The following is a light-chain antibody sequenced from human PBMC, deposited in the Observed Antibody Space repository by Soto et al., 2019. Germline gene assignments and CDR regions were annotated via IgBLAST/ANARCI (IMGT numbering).Light chain of an antibody. Sequence: QLNQSTTSLSASVGDRVTLTCRASQGIGNYLAWYQQKPGKAPKLLIYAASSLQSGVPLSFSGSGSGTDFTLTISSLQPEDFAPYYCQQSYSTPLTFGGGTKVDI. CDR2: AAS. V-gene: IGKV1-39*01. CDR3: QQSYSTPLT. CDR1: QGIGNY. J-gene: IGKJ4*01.